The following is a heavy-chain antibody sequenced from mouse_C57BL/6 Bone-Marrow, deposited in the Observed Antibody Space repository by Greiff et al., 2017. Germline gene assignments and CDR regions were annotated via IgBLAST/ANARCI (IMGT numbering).Heavy chain of an antibody. CDR2: ISSGGSYT. J-gene: IGHJ1*03. CDR3: ARGNSCWYFDV. CDR1: GFTFSSYG. Sequence: EVQLVESGGDLVKPGGSLKLSCAASGFTFSSYGMSWVRQTPDKRLEWVATISSGGSYTYYPDSVKGRFTISRDNAKNTLYLQMSSLKSEDTAMYYCARGNSCWYFDVWGTGTTVTVSS. V-gene: IGHV5-6*01. D-gene: IGHD2-1*01.